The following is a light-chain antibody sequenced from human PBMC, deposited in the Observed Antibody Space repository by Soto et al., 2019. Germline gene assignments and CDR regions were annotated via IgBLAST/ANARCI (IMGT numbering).Light chain of an antibody. CDR1: QGINIY. CDR3: QNYNSAPIT. Sequence: QLTQSPSSLSASLGDSVTITCRASQGINIYLAWYKQAAGKVPKHLIYGASKLQSGVPYRVRGGGSGTNFTLTISSLQPEDVGTYYCQNYNSAPITFGQGTRLEIK. CDR2: GAS. J-gene: IGKJ5*01. V-gene: IGKV1-27*01.